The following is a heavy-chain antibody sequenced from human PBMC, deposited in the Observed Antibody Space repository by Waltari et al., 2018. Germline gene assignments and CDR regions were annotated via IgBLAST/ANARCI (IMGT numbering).Heavy chain of an antibody. Sequence: EVQLVESGGGLVQPGGSLRLSCAASGFTFSSYWMHWVRQAPGKGLVWVSRINSDGSSTSYADSVKGRFTISRDNAKNTLYLQMNSLRAADTAVYYCAALGRGYYKRLDYWGQGTLVTVSS. D-gene: IGHD3-22*01. CDR1: GFTFSSYW. CDR3: AALGRGYYKRLDY. CDR2: INSDGSST. J-gene: IGHJ4*02. V-gene: IGHV3-74*01.